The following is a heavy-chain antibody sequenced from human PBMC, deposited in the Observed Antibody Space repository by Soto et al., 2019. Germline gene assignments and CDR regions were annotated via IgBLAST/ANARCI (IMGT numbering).Heavy chain of an antibody. CDR2: MNPNSDNT. CDR3: ESGTYRGTYGVDVLEI. Sequence: QVQLVQSGAEVRKPGASVKVSCNASGYTFTSYDINWVRQATGQVLEWMGWMNPNSDNTGYTQKFNGRVTMTRDTSTSTAYMELSSLRSEATAVYYCESGTYRGTYGVDVLEICGQGTMVTVSS. V-gene: IGHV1-8*01. CDR1: GYTFTSYD. D-gene: IGHD1-26*01. J-gene: IGHJ3*02.